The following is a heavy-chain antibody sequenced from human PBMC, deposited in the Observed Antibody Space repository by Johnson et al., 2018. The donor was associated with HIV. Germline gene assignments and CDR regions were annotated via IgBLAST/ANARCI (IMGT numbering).Heavy chain of an antibody. CDR1: GFTFDDYA. V-gene: IGHV3-9*01. Sequence: EVQLVESGGGLAQPGGSLRLSCAASGFTFDDYAMHWVRQVPGKGLELVSGISWNSVSTGYADSVKGRFTISRDNAKNSLYLEMNSLRTEDTALYYCAKDQYGGTRRWYVWDVCDIGGEGTMVTVSA. CDR3: AKDQYGGTRRWYVWDVCDI. CDR2: ISWNSVST. J-gene: IGHJ3*02. D-gene: IGHD5-24*01.